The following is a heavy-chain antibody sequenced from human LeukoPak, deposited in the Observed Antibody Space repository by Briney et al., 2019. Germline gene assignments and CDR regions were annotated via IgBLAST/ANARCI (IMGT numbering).Heavy chain of an antibody. D-gene: IGHD4-23*01. V-gene: IGHV3-33*01. J-gene: IGHJ6*02. Sequence: PGGSLRLSCAASGFTFSSFGMHWVRQSRGKGLEWVAVIWYDGSNKYYADSVKGRFTTSRDNSKNTLYLQMNSLRAEDAAVYFCATRQQVTSGLDVWGQGTTVTVSS. CDR2: IWYDGSNK. CDR3: ATRQQVTSGLDV. CDR1: GFTFSSFG.